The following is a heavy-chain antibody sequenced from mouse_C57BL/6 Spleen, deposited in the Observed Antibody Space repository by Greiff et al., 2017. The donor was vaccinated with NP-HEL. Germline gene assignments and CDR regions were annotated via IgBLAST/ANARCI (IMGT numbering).Heavy chain of an antibody. Sequence: EVQGVESVAELVRPGASVKLSCTASGFNIKNTYMHWVKQRPEQGLEWIGRIDPANGSTKYAPKFPGKATITADTSSNTAYLQLSSLTSEDTAIYYCARYGYDDAHAMDYWGQGTSVTVSS. CDR3: ARYGYDDAHAMDY. CDR2: IDPANGST. D-gene: IGHD2-2*01. J-gene: IGHJ4*01. V-gene: IGHV14-3*01. CDR1: GFNIKNTY.